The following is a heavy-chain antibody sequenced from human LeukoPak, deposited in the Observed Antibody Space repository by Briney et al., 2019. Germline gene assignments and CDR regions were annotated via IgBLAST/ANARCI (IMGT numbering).Heavy chain of an antibody. CDR3: AREEESFFDY. D-gene: IGHD3-10*01. J-gene: IGHJ4*02. CDR2: IFYSGST. Sequence: SETLSLTCTVSSGSISTSNYYWGWVRQPPGKALEWIGNIFYSGSTYYSPSLKSRVTISLDTSRNQFSLKLSSVTAADTAVYYCAREEESFFDYWGQGTLVTVSS. V-gene: IGHV4-39*07. CDR1: SGSISTSNYY.